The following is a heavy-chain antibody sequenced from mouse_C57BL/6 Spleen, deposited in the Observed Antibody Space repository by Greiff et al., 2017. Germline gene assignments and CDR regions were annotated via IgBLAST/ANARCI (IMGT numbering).Heavy chain of an antibody. D-gene: IGHD1-1*01. CDR1: GYSFTGDY. CDR3: ARWIYYYGSSNYYAMDY. Sequence: VQLQQSGPELVKPWASVKISCKASGYSFTGDYMNWVKQSPEKSLEWIGEINPSTGGPTYHQQFKAKATLTVDKSSSRAYSKIKGLTSEDSAVYYCARWIYYYGSSNYYAMDYWGQGTSVTVSS. J-gene: IGHJ4*01. V-gene: IGHV1-42*01. CDR2: INPSTGGP.